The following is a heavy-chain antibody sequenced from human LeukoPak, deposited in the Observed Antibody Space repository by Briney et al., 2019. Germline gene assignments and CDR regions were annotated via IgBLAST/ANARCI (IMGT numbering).Heavy chain of an antibody. J-gene: IGHJ4*02. CDR1: GFTFSNHW. D-gene: IGHD2-21*01. CDR2: IDEGGTNA. Sequence: PGGSLRPSCAASGFTFSNHWMHWFRQAPGKGLVWVSRIDEGGTNAMYADSVKGRFSISRDNAKNTVNLQMNSLRAEDTGVYYCIRDEALWRLDYWGQGTLVTVSS. V-gene: IGHV3-74*03. CDR3: IRDEALWRLDY.